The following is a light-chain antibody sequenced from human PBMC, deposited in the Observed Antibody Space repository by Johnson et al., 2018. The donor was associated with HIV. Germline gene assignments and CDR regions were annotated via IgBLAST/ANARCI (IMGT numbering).Light chain of an antibody. Sequence: QPVLTQPPSVSAAPGQTVTISCSGSSSNVGSSFVSWYRQVPGTAPKLLIYENNKRPSGIPDRFSGSKSGPSATLGITGLQTGDEADYYCGTWDSSLSALYVFGTGTKVTVL. CDR3: GTWDSSLSALYV. V-gene: IGLV1-51*01. CDR2: ENN. J-gene: IGLJ1*01. CDR1: SSNVGSSF.